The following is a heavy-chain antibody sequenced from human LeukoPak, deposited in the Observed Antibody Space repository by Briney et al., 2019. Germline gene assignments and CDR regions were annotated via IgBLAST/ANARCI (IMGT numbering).Heavy chain of an antibody. CDR1: GFMFGHKY. Sequence: GGSLRLSCAASGFMFGHKYMSWVRQAPGKGLGWLSIIYAGGNTYSADSVKGRFTISRDNSRNTVYLQMNNLRDDDTAVYYCARGQTDLLRNYFDYWGPGTPVTVSS. CDR2: IYAGGNT. J-gene: IGHJ4*02. CDR3: ARGQTDLLRNYFDY. V-gene: IGHV3-66*01.